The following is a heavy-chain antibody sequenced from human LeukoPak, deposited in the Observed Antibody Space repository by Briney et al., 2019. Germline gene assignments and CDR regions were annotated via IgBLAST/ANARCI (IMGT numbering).Heavy chain of an antibody. V-gene: IGHV4-38-2*02. CDR2: IYHSGST. D-gene: IGHD3-10*01. J-gene: IGHJ6*03. Sequence: SETLSLTCTVSGYSISSGYYWSWIRQPPGKGLEWIGSIYHSGSTYYNPSLKSRVTISVDTFKNQFSLKLSSVTAADTAVYYCARAPRRGYYMDVWGKGTTVTVSS. CDR3: ARAPRRGYYMDV. CDR1: GYSISSGYY.